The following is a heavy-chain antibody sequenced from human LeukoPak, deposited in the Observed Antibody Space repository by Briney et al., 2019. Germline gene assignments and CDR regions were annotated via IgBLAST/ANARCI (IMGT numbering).Heavy chain of an antibody. CDR2: ISPHSGDT. CDR1: GYTFTSYD. Sequence: ASVKVSCKASGYTFTSYDINWVRQATGQGLEWMGRISPHSGDTNYAQKFQGRVTMTRDTSISTAYMELSRVGSDDTAMYYCARVLPYCGGDCFDAFDVWGQGTMVTVSS. CDR3: ARVLPYCGGDCFDAFDV. V-gene: IGHV1-2*06. J-gene: IGHJ3*01. D-gene: IGHD2-21*02.